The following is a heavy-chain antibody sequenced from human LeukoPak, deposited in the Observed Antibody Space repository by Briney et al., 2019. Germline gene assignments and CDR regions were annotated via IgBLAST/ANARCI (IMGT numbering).Heavy chain of an antibody. CDR3: AKDYYGSGSYLYGMDA. CDR1: GFTFSTYA. Sequence: PGGSLRLSCAASGFTFSTYAMSWVRQAPGKGLEWVSTISGSGANTYYADSVRGRFTISRDNSKNSLYLQMNSLRTEDTALYYCAKDYYGSGSYLYGMDAWGQGTTVTVSS. CDR2: ISGSGANT. D-gene: IGHD3-10*01. J-gene: IGHJ6*02. V-gene: IGHV3-23*01.